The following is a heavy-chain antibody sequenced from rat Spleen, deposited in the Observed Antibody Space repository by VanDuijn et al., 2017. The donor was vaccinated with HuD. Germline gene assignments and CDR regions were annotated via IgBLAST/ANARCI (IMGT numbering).Heavy chain of an antibody. V-gene: IGHV5-31*01. D-gene: IGHD1-7*01. CDR1: GFTFSNYW. CDR3: TRVPYYGYPPYWYFDF. CDR2: IINTGGST. Sequence: EVQLVESGGGLVQPGRSLKLSCVASGFTFSNYWMTWIRQAPGKGLEWVASIINTGGSTYYPDSVKGRFTISRDNAQNTLYLQMNSLRSEDTATYYCTRVPYYGYPPYWYFDFWGPGTMVTVSS. J-gene: IGHJ1*01.